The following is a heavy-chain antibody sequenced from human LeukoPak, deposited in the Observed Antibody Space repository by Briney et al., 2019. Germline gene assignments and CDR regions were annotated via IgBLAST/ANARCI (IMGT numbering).Heavy chain of an antibody. CDR2: IYTSGRT. CDR3: ARDYLGTTPEY. D-gene: IGHD1-26*01. V-gene: IGHV4-4*07. Sequence: SETLSLTCTVSGGSISSYYWSWIRQPAGKGLEWIGRIYTSGRTNFNPSLKSRVTMSVDTSKNQFSLNLSSVTAADTAVYYCARDYLGTTPEYWGQGTLVTVSS. J-gene: IGHJ4*02. CDR1: GGSISSYY.